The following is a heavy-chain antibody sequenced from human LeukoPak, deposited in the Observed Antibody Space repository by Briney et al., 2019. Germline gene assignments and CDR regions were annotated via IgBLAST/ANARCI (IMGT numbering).Heavy chain of an antibody. D-gene: IGHD6-13*01. CDR2: IFYTGST. CDR3: ARETAASGTFDD. V-gene: IGHV4-31*03. CDR1: GDSINSGDYF. J-gene: IGHJ4*02. Sequence: SETLSLTCTVSGDSINSGDYFWSWIRQHPGKGLEWIGYIFYTGSTSYNPSLMSRVDISVDTSKNQFSLRLSSVTAADTAVYYCARETAASGTFDDWGQGTLVTVSS.